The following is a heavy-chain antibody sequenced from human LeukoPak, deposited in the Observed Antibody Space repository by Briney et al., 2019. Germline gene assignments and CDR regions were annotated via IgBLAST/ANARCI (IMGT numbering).Heavy chain of an antibody. CDR1: GDSISSGSFY. V-gene: IGHV4-61*02. Sequence: PSQTLSLTCSVSGDSISSGSFYWSWIRQPAGRGLEWIGRIYPSGSTNYNPSLKSRVTISLDTSKNQFSLKLSSVTAADTAVYYCARYQVGASNWFDPWGQGTLVTVSS. J-gene: IGHJ5*02. CDR2: IYPSGST. CDR3: ARYQVGASNWFDP. D-gene: IGHD1-26*01.